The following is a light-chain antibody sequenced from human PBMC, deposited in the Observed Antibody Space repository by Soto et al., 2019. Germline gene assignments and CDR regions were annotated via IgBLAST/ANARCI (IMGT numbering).Light chain of an antibody. CDR1: QSISSW. V-gene: IGKV1-5*01. J-gene: IGKJ1*01. CDR3: QQYNTFWT. Sequence: DIQMTQSPSTLSASVGDRVTITFRASQSISSWLAWYQQKPGKAPKLLIYDVSSLESGVPSRFSGSGSGTEFTLTISSLQPDDVATYYCQQYNTFWTFGQGTKVDI. CDR2: DVS.